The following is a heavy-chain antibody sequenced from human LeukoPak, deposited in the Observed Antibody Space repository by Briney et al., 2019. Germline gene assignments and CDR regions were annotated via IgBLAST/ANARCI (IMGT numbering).Heavy chain of an antibody. CDR3: AVGYCTHGVCYTIGY. V-gene: IGHV1-24*01. J-gene: IGHJ4*02. CDR1: GYTLTELS. D-gene: IGHD2-8*01. Sequence: ASVQVSCKVSGYTLTELSMHWVRQAPGKGLEWMGGFDPEDGETIYAQKFQGRVTMTEDTSTDTAYMELSSLRSEDTAVYYCAVGYCTHGVCYTIGYWGQGTLVTVSS. CDR2: FDPEDGET.